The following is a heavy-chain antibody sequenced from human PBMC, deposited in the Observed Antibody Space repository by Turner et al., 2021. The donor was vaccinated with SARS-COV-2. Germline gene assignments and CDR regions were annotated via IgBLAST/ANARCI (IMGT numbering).Heavy chain of an antibody. CDR1: GYTFTGYY. Sequence: QVQLVQSGAEVTKPGASVKVSCKASGYTFTGYYMHWVRQAPGQGLEWMGWINPNSGGTNYEQKVKGRVTMTRDTSISTAYLELSRLRSDDTAVYYCARGASVTPDRYYYYYFGMDVWGQGTTVTVSS. V-gene: IGHV1-2*02. D-gene: IGHD4-17*01. CDR3: ARGASVTPDRYYYYYFGMDV. J-gene: IGHJ6*02. CDR2: INPNSGGT.